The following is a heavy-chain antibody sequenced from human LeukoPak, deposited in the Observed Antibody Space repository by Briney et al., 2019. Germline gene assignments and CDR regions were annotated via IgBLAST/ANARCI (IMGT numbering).Heavy chain of an antibody. Sequence: GGSLRLSCAASGFTFSNYAMSWVRQGPGKGLEWVSAINRSGDSTGYADSVKGRFTISRDNAKNSLYLRMNSLRAEDTAVYYCARDRKYCSSTSCYYYYYYYYMDVWGKGTTVTVSS. CDR1: GFTFSNYA. CDR3: ARDRKYCSSTSCYYYYYYYYMDV. V-gene: IGHV3-20*04. CDR2: INRSGDST. D-gene: IGHD2-2*01. J-gene: IGHJ6*03.